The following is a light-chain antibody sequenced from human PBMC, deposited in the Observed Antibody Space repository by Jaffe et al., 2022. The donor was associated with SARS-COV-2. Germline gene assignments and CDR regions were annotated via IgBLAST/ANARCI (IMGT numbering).Light chain of an antibody. V-gene: IGLV2-11*01. J-gene: IGLJ3*02. CDR3: WSYAGSSTWV. Sequence: QPALTQPRSVSGSPGQSVTISCTGTSSDVGGYNYVSWFQQHPGKAPKLMIHGVSKRPSGVPDRFSGSKSGNTASLTISGLQAEDEADYYCWSYAGSSTWVFGGGTKLTVL. CDR2: GVS. CDR1: SSDVGGYNY.